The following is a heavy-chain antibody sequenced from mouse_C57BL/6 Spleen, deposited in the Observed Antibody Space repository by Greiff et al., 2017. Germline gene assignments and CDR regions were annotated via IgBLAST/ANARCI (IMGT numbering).Heavy chain of an antibody. D-gene: IGHD2-3*01. Sequence: QVQLQQPGAELVKPGASVKLSCKASGYTFTSYWMHWVKQRPGQGLEWIGMIHPNSGSTNYNEKFKGKATLTVDKSSSTAYMQLSSLTSEDSAVYYCARSDGFWYFDVWGTGTTVTVSS. CDR2: IHPNSGST. CDR3: ARSDGFWYFDV. J-gene: IGHJ1*03. V-gene: IGHV1-64*01. CDR1: GYTFTSYW.